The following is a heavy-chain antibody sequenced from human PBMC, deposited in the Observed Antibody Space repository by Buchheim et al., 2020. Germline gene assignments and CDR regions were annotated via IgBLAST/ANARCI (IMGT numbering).Heavy chain of an antibody. CDR2: INPSGGST. CDR3: ARGAFLVVVGASDWYFDL. CDR1: GYTFTSYY. V-gene: IGHV1-46*01. D-gene: IGHD2-21*01. J-gene: IGHJ2*01. Sequence: QVQLVQSGAEVKKPGASVKVSCKASGYTFTSYYMHWVRQAPGQGLEWMGIINPSGGSTSYAQKFQGRVTMTRDTSKSTVHMELSSLRSEDTAVYYCARGAFLVVVGASDWYFDLWGRGTL.